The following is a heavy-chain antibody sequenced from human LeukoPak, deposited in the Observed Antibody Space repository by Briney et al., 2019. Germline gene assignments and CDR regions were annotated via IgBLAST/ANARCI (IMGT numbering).Heavy chain of an antibody. Sequence: GSLRLSCAASGFTFSSYSMNWVRQPPGKGLEWIGYIFHSGSTTYNPSLTSRVTISLDTSKNQFSLKLNSVTAADTAVYYCAGLYYAGSGANDCWGQGILVTVSS. D-gene: IGHD3-10*01. CDR1: GFTFSSYS. CDR3: AGLYYAGSGANDC. J-gene: IGHJ4*02. V-gene: IGHV4-59*08. CDR2: IFHSGST.